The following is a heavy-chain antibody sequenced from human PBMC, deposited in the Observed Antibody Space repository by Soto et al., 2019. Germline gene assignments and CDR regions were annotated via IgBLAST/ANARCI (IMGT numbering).Heavy chain of an antibody. J-gene: IGHJ6*02. CDR2: FDPEDGET. CDR1: GYTLTELS. Sequence: ASVKVSCKVSGYTLTELSMHWVRQAPGKGLEWMGGFDPEDGETIYAQKFQGRVTMTEDTSTDTAYMELSSLRSEDTAVYYCATSGPVAMVRGGVNYYYGMDVWGQGTTVTVS. CDR3: ATSGPVAMVRGGVNYYYGMDV. V-gene: IGHV1-24*01. D-gene: IGHD3-10*01.